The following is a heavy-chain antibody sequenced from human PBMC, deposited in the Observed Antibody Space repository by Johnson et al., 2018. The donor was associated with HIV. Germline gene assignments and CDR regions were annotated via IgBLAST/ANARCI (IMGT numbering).Heavy chain of an antibody. V-gene: IGHV3-7*05. CDR2: IKQDGSEK. D-gene: IGHD3-10*01. CDR1: GFTFSSYW. J-gene: IGHJ3*02. CDR3: AKGTVGGYYGSGRVAFDI. Sequence: VQLVESGGGLVQPGGSLRLSCAASGFTFSSYWMSWVRQAPGKGLEWVADIKQDGSEKYYLDPVKGRFTISRDNARKSLYLQMNSLRAEDTALYYCAKGTVGGYYGSGRVAFDIWGQGTMVTVSS.